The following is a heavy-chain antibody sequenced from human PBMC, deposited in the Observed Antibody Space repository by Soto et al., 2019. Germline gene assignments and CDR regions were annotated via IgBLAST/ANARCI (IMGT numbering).Heavy chain of an antibody. CDR3: ARDRYYGSGSYLVY. CDR1: GGTSSSYT. J-gene: IGHJ4*02. CDR2: IIPILGIA. Sequence: SVKVSCKASGGTSSSYTISWVRQAPGQGLEWMGRIIPILGIANYAQKFQGRVTITADKSTSTAYMELSSLRSEDTAVYYCARDRYYGSGSYLVYWGQGTLVTVSS. D-gene: IGHD3-10*01. V-gene: IGHV1-69*04.